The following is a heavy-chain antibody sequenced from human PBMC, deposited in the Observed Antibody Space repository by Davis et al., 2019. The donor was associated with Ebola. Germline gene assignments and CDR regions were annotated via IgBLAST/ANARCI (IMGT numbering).Heavy chain of an antibody. CDR3: ARGGYDFWSGYFIYNWFDP. J-gene: IGHJ5*02. CDR1: GGSISSGGYS. CDR2: IYHSGST. V-gene: IGHV4-30-2*01. D-gene: IGHD3-3*01. Sequence: SETLSLTCAVSGGSISSGGYSWSWIRQPPGKGLEWIGYIYHSGSTYYNPSLKSRVTISVDRSKNQFSLKLSSVTAADTAVYYCARGGYDFWSGYFIYNWFDPWGQGTLVTVSS.